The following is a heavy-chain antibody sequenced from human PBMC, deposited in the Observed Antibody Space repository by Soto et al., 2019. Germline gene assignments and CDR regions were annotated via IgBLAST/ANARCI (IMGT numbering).Heavy chain of an antibody. D-gene: IGHD6-13*01. CDR1: GGSFSSYY. Sequence: SEPLSLTFAVYGGSFSSYYWSWIRQPPGKGLEWIGEINHSGSTNYNPSLKSRVTISVDTSKNQFSLKLSSVTAADTAVYYCARVLVYSSSWDVWGDYYYYGMDVWGQVNTVTAS. V-gene: IGHV4-34*01. CDR2: INHSGST. CDR3: ARVLVYSSSWDVWGDYYYYGMDV. J-gene: IGHJ6*02.